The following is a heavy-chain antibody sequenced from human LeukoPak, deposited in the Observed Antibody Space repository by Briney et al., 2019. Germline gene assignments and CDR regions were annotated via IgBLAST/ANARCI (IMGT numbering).Heavy chain of an antibody. CDR1: GYSFTSYW. CDR2: IYPGGSDT. Sequence: GESLKISCKGSGYSFTSYWIGWVRPMPGKGLGWMGIIYPGGSDTRYSPSYQGQVTISAEKSISTAYLQWSSLKASDTAMYYCARHPSGSNGDYWGQGTLVTVSS. J-gene: IGHJ4*02. D-gene: IGHD1-26*01. CDR3: ARHPSGSNGDY. V-gene: IGHV5-51*01.